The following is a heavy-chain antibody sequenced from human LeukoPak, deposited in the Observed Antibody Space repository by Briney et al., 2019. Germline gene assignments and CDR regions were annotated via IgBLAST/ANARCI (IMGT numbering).Heavy chain of an antibody. D-gene: IGHD4-17*01. J-gene: IGHJ4*02. CDR1: GDSTNTFF. CDR2: IYYTGTT. V-gene: IGHV4-59*01. CDR3: ASKSSDHGELRFDY. Sequence: SETLSLTCTMSGDSTNTFFWSWIRQPPGKGLEWIGYIYYTGTTNYNPSLKSRVTISVDTSKNQFSLRLSSVTAADTAVYYCASKSSDHGELRFDYWGQGTLVTVSS.